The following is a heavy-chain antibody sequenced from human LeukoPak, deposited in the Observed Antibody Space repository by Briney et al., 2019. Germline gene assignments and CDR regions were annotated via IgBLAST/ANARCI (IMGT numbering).Heavy chain of an antibody. Sequence: GGSLRLSCAASGFTFHSYAMSWVRQAPGKGLEWVSGLSVSGANTYYADSVKGRFTISRENSKNTLYLQMNSLRADDTAVYYCATSIAVAANYWGQGTLVTVSS. J-gene: IGHJ4*02. V-gene: IGHV3-23*01. CDR2: LSVSGANT. CDR3: ATSIAVAANY. CDR1: GFTFHSYA. D-gene: IGHD6-19*01.